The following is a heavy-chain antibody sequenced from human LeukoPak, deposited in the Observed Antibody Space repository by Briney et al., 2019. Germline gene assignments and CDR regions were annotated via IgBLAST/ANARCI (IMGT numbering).Heavy chain of an antibody. CDR3: ARVSYSSGLYDYYYYMDV. CDR2: IYYSGST. J-gene: IGHJ6*03. D-gene: IGHD6-19*01. CDR1: GGSISSSSYY. V-gene: IGHV4-39*07. Sequence: PSETLSLTCTVSGGSISSSSYYWGWIRQPPGKGLEWIGSIYYSGSTYYNPSLKRRVTISVETSKNQFSLKLSSVTAADTAVYYCARVSYSSGLYDYYYYMDVWGKGTTVTISS.